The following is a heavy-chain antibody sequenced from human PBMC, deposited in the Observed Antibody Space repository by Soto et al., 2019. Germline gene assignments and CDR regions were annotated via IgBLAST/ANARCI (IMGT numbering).Heavy chain of an antibody. J-gene: IGHJ5*02. CDR1: GFTVSNNY. CDR2: IYTGGTP. Sequence: GGSLRLSCAASGFTVSNNYMSWVRQAPGKGLEWVSTIYTGGTPYYADSVRGRFTISRDNSRNTVFLQMNSLAAEDTAIYYCVRDVGPWGQGTLVTVSS. CDR3: VRDVGP. V-gene: IGHV3-53*01.